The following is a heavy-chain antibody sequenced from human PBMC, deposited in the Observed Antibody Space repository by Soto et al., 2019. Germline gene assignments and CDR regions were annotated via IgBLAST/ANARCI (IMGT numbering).Heavy chain of an antibody. V-gene: IGHV3-30*18. D-gene: IGHD2-15*01. J-gene: IGHJ4*02. Sequence: QVQLVESGGGVVQPGRSLRLSCAASGFTFSSYGMHWVRQAPGKGLEWVAVISYDGSNKYYADSVKGRFTISRDNSKNTLYLKMNSLRAEDTAVYYCAKDKDIVVVVAATPFDYWGQGTLVTVSS. CDR3: AKDKDIVVVVAATPFDY. CDR1: GFTFSSYG. CDR2: ISYDGSNK.